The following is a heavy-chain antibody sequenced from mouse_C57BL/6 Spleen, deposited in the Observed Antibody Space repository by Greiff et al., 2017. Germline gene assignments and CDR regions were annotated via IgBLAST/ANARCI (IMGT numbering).Heavy chain of an antibody. D-gene: IGHD3-2*02. CDR2: IYPGDGDT. CDR3: AGQLRLRNYFDY. V-gene: IGHV1-82*01. J-gene: IGHJ2*01. CDR1: GYAFSSSW. Sequence: VKLMESGPELVKPGASVKISCKASGYAFSSSWMNWVKQRPGKGLEWIGRIYPGDGDTNYNGKFKGKATLTADKSSSTAYMQLSSLTSEDSAVYFCAGQLRLRNYFDYWGQGTTLTVSS.